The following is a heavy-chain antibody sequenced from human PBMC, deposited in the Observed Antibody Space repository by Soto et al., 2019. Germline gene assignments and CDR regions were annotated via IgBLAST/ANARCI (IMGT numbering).Heavy chain of an antibody. CDR2: IYYSGST. CDR1: GGSISSYY. D-gene: IGHD2-15*01. Sequence: SETLSLTCTVSGGSISSYYWSWIRQPPGKGLEWIGYIYYSGSTNYNPSLKSRVTISVDTSKNQFSLKLSSVTAADAAVYYCARVGSWGYCSGGSCPLDYWGQGTLVTVSS. J-gene: IGHJ4*02. CDR3: ARVGSWGYCSGGSCPLDY. V-gene: IGHV4-59*01.